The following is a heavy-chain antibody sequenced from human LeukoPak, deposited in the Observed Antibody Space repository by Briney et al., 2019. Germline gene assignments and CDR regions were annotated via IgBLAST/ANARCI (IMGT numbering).Heavy chain of an antibody. CDR1: GYTFTRYY. Sequence: GASVKVSCKASGYTFTRYYMHWVRQAPGQGLEWMGWINPNSGGTNYAQKFQGRVTMTRDTSISTAYMELSRLRFDDTAVYYCASRPYGDYAVDYWGQGTLVTVSS. CDR3: ASRPYGDYAVDY. J-gene: IGHJ4*02. D-gene: IGHD4-17*01. CDR2: INPNSGGT. V-gene: IGHV1-2*02.